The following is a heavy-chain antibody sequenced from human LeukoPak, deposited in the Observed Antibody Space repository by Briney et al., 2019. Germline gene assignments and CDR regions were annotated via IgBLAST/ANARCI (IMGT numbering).Heavy chain of an antibody. CDR1: GFTVSSNC. CDR3: AKGGYYYYGMDV. Sequence: GGSLRLSCAASGFTVSSNCMSWVRQAPGKGLEWVSVIYSGGSTYYADSVKGRFTISRDNAKNSLYLQMNSLRAEDTALYYCAKGGYYYYGMDVWGQGTTVTVSS. D-gene: IGHD3-16*01. J-gene: IGHJ6*02. V-gene: IGHV3-53*05. CDR2: IYSGGST.